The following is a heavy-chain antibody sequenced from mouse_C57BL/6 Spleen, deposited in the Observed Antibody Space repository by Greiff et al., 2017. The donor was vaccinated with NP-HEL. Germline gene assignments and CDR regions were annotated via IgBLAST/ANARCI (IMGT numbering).Heavy chain of an antibody. CDR1: EYEFPSHD. D-gene: IGHD1-1*01. CDR3: AIHAHTYYGSSSHYYALDY. V-gene: IGHV5-2*01. J-gene: IGHJ4*01. CDR2: INSDGGST. Sequence: EVQLQESGGGLVQPGESLKLSCESNEYEFPSHDMSWVRKTPEQRLELVAAINSDGGSTYYPDTMERRFIISRDNTTKTLYLQMSSLRSEDTASYYCAIHAHTYYGSSSHYYALDYWGQGTSVTVSS.